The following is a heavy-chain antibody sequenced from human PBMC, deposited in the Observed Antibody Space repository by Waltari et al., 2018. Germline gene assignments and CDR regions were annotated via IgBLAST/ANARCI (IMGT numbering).Heavy chain of an antibody. J-gene: IGHJ6*02. CDR1: GGSFSGDY. Sequence: QVQLQQWGAGLLKPSETLSLTCADYGGSFSGDYWSWIRQPPGKGLEWIGEINHSGSTTHNPSLKSRVTISVDTSKNQFSLKLSSVTAADTSVYYCARDRYYYGMDVWGQGTTVTVSS. CDR2: INHSGST. V-gene: IGHV4-34*01. CDR3: ARDRYYYGMDV.